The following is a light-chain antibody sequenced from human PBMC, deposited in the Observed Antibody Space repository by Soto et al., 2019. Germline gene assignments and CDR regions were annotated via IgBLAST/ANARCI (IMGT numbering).Light chain of an antibody. V-gene: IGKV1-39*01. Sequence: DIQMTQSPSSLSASVGDRVTITCRASQSISSYLNWYQQKPGKAPKLLIYAASSLQSGVPSRFSGSGSGTDFTLTFSSLQPEDFATYYCQQSYSTPQTFGQGTKVEIK. CDR1: QSISSY. CDR3: QQSYSTPQT. CDR2: AAS. J-gene: IGKJ1*01.